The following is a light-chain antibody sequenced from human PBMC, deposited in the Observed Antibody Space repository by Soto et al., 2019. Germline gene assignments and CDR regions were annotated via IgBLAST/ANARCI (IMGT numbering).Light chain of an antibody. CDR3: SSYTIYATVV. CDR2: DVN. V-gene: IGLV2-14*03. Sequence: QSVLTQPASVSGSPGQSITIPCTGTSSDVGAYRYVSWYQQNPGKAPKLVIYDVNNRPSGVSNRFSGFKSGNTASLTISGLQAEDEADYYCSSYTIYATVVFGGGTQLTVL. J-gene: IGLJ2*01. CDR1: SSDVGAYRY.